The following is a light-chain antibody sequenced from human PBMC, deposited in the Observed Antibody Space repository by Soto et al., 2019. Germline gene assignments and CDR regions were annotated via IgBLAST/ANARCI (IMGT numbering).Light chain of an antibody. CDR3: AAWDDRPSGRV. Sequence: QSVLTQLPSASGTPGQRVTISCSGSSSNLGKNLVYWYQQLPGTAPKLLNYNNDQRPSGVPDRFSGSKSGTSASLAISGLLSEDEADYYCAAWDDRPSGRVFGGGTKLTVI. CDR1: SSNLGKNL. J-gene: IGLJ3*02. CDR2: NND. V-gene: IGLV1-47*02.